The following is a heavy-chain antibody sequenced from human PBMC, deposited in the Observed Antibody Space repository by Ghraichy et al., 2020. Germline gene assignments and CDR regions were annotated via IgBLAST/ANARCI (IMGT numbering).Heavy chain of an antibody. CDR2: TYYRSKWYN. J-gene: IGHJ4*02. CDR3: ARGPGSGTYYNLGRDYYFDY. D-gene: IGHD3-10*01. V-gene: IGHV6-1*01. Sequence: SETLSLTCAISGDSVSSNSAAWNWIRQSPSRGLEWLGRTYYRSKWYNDYAVSVKSRITINPDTSKNQFSLQLNSVTPEDTAVYYCARGPGSGTYYNLGRDYYFDYWGQGTLVTVSS. CDR1: GDSVSSNSAA.